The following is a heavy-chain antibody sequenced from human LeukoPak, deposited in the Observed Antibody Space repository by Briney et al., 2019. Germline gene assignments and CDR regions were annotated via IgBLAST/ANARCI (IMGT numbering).Heavy chain of an antibody. J-gene: IGHJ6*03. CDR2: SRNKAHSYTT. Sequence: PGGSLRLSCAASGFTFSDHYMDWVRQAPGKGLEWVGRSRNKAHSYTTEYAASVKGRFTISRDDSKNSVYLQMNSLKIEDTAVYYCASSDIVVVVAATNYYYMDVWGKGTTVTVSS. V-gene: IGHV3-72*01. CDR1: GFTFSDHY. D-gene: IGHD2-15*01. CDR3: ASSDIVVVVAATNYYYMDV.